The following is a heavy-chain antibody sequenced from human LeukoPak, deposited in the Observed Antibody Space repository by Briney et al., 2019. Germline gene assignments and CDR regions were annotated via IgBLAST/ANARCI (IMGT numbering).Heavy chain of an antibody. CDR2: IYSGGST. CDR3: ARGNIVVVPAADNWFDP. D-gene: IGHD2-2*01. Sequence: PGGSLRLSCAASGFTFSSNWMHWVRQAPGKGLEWVSVIYSGGSTYYADSVKGRFTISRDNSKNTLYLQMNSLRAEDTAVYYCARGNIVVVPAADNWFDPWGQGTLVTVSS. V-gene: IGHV3-66*02. CDR1: GFTFSSNW. J-gene: IGHJ5*02.